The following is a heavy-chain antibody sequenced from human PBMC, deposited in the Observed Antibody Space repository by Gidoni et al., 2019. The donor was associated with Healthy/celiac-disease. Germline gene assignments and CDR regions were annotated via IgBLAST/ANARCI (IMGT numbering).Heavy chain of an antibody. J-gene: IGHJ4*02. D-gene: IGHD3-22*01. V-gene: IGHV4-39*01. Sequence: QLQLQESGPGLVKPSETLSLTCTVSGGSISSSSYYWGWIRQPPGKGLEWIGSIYYSGSTYYNPSLKSRVTISVDTSKNQFSLKLSSVTAADTAVYYCARQLLKGEYDSSGYYLAYFDYWGQGTLVTVSS. CDR3: ARQLLKGEYDSSGYYLAYFDY. CDR1: GGSISSSSYY. CDR2: IYYSGST.